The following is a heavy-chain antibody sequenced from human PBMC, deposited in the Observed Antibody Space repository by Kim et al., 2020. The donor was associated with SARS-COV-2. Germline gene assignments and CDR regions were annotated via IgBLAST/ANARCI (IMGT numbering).Heavy chain of an antibody. Sequence: GGSLRLSCAASGFTFSSYWMSWVRQAPGKGLEWVANIKQDGSEKYYLDSVKGRFTISRDNAKNSLYLQMNSLRADDTAVYYCARADCSGASCYPPYFDYWGQGTLVTVSS. CDR2: IKQDGSEK. D-gene: IGHD2-15*01. CDR1: GFTFSSYW. J-gene: IGHJ4*02. V-gene: IGHV3-7*01. CDR3: ARADCSGASCYPPYFDY.